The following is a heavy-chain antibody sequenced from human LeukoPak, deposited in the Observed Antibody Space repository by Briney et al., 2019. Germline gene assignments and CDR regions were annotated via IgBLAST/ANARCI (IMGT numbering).Heavy chain of an antibody. CDR2: ISAYNGNT. Sequence: GASVKVSCKASGYTFTGYYMHWVRQAPGQGLEWMGWISAYNGNTNYAQKLQGRVTMTTDTSTSTAYMELRSLRSDDTAVYYCGRGLRLGELSLLIGYWGQGTLVTVSS. CDR3: GRGLRLGELSLLIGY. CDR1: GYTFTGYY. V-gene: IGHV1-18*04. D-gene: IGHD3-16*02. J-gene: IGHJ4*02.